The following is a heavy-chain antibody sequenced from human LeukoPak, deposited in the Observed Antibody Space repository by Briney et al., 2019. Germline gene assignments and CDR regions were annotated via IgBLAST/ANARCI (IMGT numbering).Heavy chain of an antibody. V-gene: IGHV3-74*01. CDR2: INSDGINT. D-gene: IGHD3-22*01. J-gene: IGHJ5*02. CDR3: ARDLGQYYDTSDNWFDP. Sequence: GGSLRLSCAASGFTFSNYWMHWVRQAPGKGLVWVSRINSDGINTSYADSVKSRFTVSRDNAKTTLNLKMNSLRAADTAVYYCARDLGQYYDTSDNWFDPWGQGTLVTVSS. CDR1: GFTFSNYW.